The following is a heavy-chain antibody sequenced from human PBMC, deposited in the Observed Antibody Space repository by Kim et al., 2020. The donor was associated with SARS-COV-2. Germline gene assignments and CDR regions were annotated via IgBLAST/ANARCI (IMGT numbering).Heavy chain of an antibody. V-gene: IGHV3-23*01. CDR3: AKYDRGVPWAGMDV. D-gene: IGHD3-10*02. Sequence: GGSLRLSCAASGFTFSSYAMSWVRQAPGKGLEWVSAISGSGGSTYYADSVKGRFTISRDNSKNTLYLKMNSRRAESTAVYYCAKYDRGVPWAGMDVWGQGTTVTVSS. CDR2: ISGSGGST. CDR1: GFTFSSYA. J-gene: IGHJ6*01.